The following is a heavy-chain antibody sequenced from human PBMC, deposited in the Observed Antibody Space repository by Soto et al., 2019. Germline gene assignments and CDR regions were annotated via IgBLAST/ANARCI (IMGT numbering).Heavy chain of an antibody. CDR1: GFTFSSYW. CDR3: ARVAYGNGWIFDY. D-gene: IGHD6-19*01. Sequence: LRLSCAASGFTFSSYWMSWVRQAPGKGLEWVANIKQDGSDKYYVDSVKGRFTLSRDNAKNSLQLQMNSLRAEDTAIYFCARVAYGNGWIFDYWGRGTLVTVSS. CDR2: IKQDGSDK. J-gene: IGHJ4*01. V-gene: IGHV3-7*04.